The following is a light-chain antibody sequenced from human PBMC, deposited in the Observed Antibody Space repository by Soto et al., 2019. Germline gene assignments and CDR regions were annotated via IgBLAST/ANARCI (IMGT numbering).Light chain of an antibody. Sequence: DIHMTQSPSTLSASVGDRVTITCRASQSISIWLAWYQQKPGKAPNLLIYKASTLESGVPSRFSGSGSGTEFTLTISSLQPDDFATFYCQQYDRFPYTFGQGTKLEIK. CDR3: QQYDRFPYT. CDR1: QSISIW. CDR2: KAS. V-gene: IGKV1-5*03. J-gene: IGKJ2*01.